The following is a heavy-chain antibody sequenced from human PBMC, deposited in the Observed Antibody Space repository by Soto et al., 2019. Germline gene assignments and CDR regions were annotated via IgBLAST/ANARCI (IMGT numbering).Heavy chain of an antibody. CDR2: IVPILGTP. J-gene: IGHJ4*02. CDR3: TRGGVRRTTSCVH. D-gene: IGHD1-26*01. CDR1: GGSFSRYT. V-gene: IGHV1-69*01. Sequence: QVQLVQSGSEVKRPGSSVKVSCKASGGSFSRYTVSWVRQAPGQGLQWMGGIVPILGTPYYSENFQDRVTITADDSTAYMELSSLTSDDTALYYCTRGGVRRTTSCVHWGQGTLVIVSS.